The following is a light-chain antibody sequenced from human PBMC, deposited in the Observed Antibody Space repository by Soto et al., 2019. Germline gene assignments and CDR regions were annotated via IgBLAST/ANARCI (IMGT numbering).Light chain of an antibody. J-gene: IGKJ1*01. V-gene: IGKV1-8*01. CDR1: QPISSY. CDR3: QHYYSDVWT. CDR2: GAS. Sequence: AIRMTQSPSSLSASTGDRVTITCRASQPISSYLAWYQQKPGKAPKLLIFGASTLQSGVPSRFSGSGSGTDFTLTISCLQSEDFATYACQHYYSDVWTFGQGTKVECK.